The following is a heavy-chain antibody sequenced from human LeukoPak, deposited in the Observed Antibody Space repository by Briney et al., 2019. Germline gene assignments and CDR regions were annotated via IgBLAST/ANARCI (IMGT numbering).Heavy chain of an antibody. J-gene: IGHJ6*03. CDR1: GGSFSGYY. CDR3: ARIGTIWGFPRFYYYYYMDV. CDR2: INHSGST. D-gene: IGHD7-27*01. Sequence: SETLSLTCAVYGGSFSGYYWSWIRQPPGKGLEWIGEINHSGSTNYNPSLKSRVTISVDTSKNQFSLKLSSVTAADTAVYYCARIGTIWGFPRFYYYYYMDVWGKGTTVTVSS. V-gene: IGHV4-34*01.